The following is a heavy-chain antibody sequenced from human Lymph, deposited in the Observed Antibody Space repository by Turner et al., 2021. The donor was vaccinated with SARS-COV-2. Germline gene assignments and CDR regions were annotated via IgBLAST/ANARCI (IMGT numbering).Heavy chain of an antibody. J-gene: IGHJ6*02. CDR3: ARELGTYGMDV. CDR1: GIIVSRNY. D-gene: IGHD6-13*01. V-gene: IGHV3-53*02. Sequence: EVQLVETGGGLIQPGGSLRLSCAASGIIVSRNYMTWVRQAPGKGLEWVSVIYSGVTTYDADSVKGRFTISRDNSKNTLYLQMNSLRVEDTAVYYCARELGTYGMDVWGQGTTVTVSS. CDR2: IYSGVTT.